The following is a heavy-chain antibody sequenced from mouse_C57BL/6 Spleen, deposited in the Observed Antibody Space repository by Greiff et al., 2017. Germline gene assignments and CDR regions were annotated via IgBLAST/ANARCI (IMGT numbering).Heavy chain of an antibody. D-gene: IGHD2-5*01. Sequence: VQLQQPGAELVMPGASVKLSCKASGYTFTSYWMHWVKQRPGQGLEWIGEIDPSDSYTNYNQKFKGKSTLTVDKSSSTAYMQLSSLTSEDSAVYYCATPYYSKRSWFAYWGQGTLVTVSA. CDR3: ATPYYSKRSWFAY. J-gene: IGHJ3*01. CDR2: IDPSDSYT. CDR1: GYTFTSYW. V-gene: IGHV1-69*01.